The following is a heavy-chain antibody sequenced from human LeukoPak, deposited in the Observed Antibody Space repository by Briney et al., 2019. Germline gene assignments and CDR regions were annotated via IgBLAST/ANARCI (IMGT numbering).Heavy chain of an antibody. D-gene: IGHD6-13*01. J-gene: IGHJ4*02. CDR1: GFTFRDYW. V-gene: IGHV3-7*01. CDR3: ARAGGTSWADY. CDR2: VKQDGTEK. Sequence: TGGSLRLSCEASGFTFRDYWMTWVRQAPGKGLEWVANVKQDGTEKFYVDSVKGLFTISRDNGKNSLYLQMNSLRVEDTAIYYCARAGGTSWADYWGQETLVTVSS.